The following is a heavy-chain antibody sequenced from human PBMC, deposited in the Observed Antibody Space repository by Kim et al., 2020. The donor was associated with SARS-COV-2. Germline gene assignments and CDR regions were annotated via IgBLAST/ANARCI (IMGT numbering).Heavy chain of an antibody. Sequence: ASVKVSCKASGYTFTGYYMHWVRQAPGQGLEWMGWINPNSGGTNYAQKFQGRVTMTRDTSISTAYMELSRLRSDDTAVYYCARGGITMVRGENHDYWGQGTLVTVSS. D-gene: IGHD3-10*01. J-gene: IGHJ4*02. CDR2: INPNSGGT. CDR1: GYTFTGYY. V-gene: IGHV1-2*02. CDR3: ARGGITMVRGENHDY.